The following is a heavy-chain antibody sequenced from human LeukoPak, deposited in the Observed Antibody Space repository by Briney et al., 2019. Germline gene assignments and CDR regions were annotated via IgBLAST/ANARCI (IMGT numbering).Heavy chain of an antibody. CDR1: GYSFTSYW. V-gene: IGHV5-51*01. Sequence: GESLKISCKGSGYSFTSYWIGWVRKMPGKGLEWMGIIYPGDSDTRYSPSLQGQVTISADKSISTAYLQWSSLKASDTAMYYCARHKVIDDSSSWYFGGQAGYYYGMDVWGQGTTVTVSS. CDR2: IYPGDSDT. CDR3: ARHKVIDDSSSWYFGGQAGYYYGMDV. D-gene: IGHD6-13*01. J-gene: IGHJ6*02.